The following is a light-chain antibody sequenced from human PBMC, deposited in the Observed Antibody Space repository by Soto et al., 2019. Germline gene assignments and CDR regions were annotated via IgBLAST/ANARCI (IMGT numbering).Light chain of an antibody. CDR3: SLYTSENSYV. J-gene: IGLJ1*01. V-gene: IGLV2-14*01. CDR2: EAS. CDR1: SSDVGGYTY. Sequence: QSALTQPASVSGSPRQSITISCTGASSDVGGYTYVSWYQQHPGKAPKLMIYEASNRPSGVPDRFSGSKSGNTASLTISGLQAADEADYYCSLYTSENSYVFGTGTKLTVL.